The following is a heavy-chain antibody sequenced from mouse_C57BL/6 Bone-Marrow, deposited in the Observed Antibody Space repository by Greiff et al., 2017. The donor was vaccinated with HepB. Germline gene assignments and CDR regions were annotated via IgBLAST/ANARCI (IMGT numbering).Heavy chain of an antibody. CDR2: INPGSGGT. CDR3: ASGYDYGEAY. Sequence: VQLQQSGAELVRPGTSVKVSCKASGYAFTNYLIEWVKQRPGQGLEWIGVINPGSGGTNYNEKFKGKATLTADKSSSTAYMQISSLTSEDSAVYFCASGYDYGEAYWGQVTLVTVSA. J-gene: IGHJ3*01. CDR1: GYAFTNYL. V-gene: IGHV1-54*01. D-gene: IGHD2-4*01.